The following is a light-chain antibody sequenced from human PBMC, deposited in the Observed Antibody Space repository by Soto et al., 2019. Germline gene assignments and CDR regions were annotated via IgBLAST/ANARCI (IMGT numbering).Light chain of an antibody. Sequence: QSVLTQSPSASASLGASVKLTCTLSSGHSSYAIAWHQQQPEKGPRYLMKLNSDGSHSTGDGIPDRFSGSSSGAERYLTISRLQSEDEADYYCQTWGTGIVVFGGGTKLTVL. J-gene: IGLJ2*01. V-gene: IGLV4-69*01. CDR2: LNSDGSH. CDR3: QTWGTGIVV. CDR1: SGHSSYA.